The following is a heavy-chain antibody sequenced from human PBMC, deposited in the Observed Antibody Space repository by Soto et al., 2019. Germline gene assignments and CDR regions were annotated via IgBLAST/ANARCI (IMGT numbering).Heavy chain of an antibody. CDR2: ISYDGSNK. Sequence: GGSLRLSCAASGFTFSSYAMHWVRQAPGKGLEWVAVISYDGSNKYYADSVKGRFTISRDNSKNTLYLHMNSLRAEDPAVYYCARVGYYYDSSGYLQDAFDIWGQGTMVTVSS. CDR3: ARVGYYYDSSGYLQDAFDI. CDR1: GFTFSSYA. V-gene: IGHV3-30-3*01. D-gene: IGHD3-22*01. J-gene: IGHJ3*02.